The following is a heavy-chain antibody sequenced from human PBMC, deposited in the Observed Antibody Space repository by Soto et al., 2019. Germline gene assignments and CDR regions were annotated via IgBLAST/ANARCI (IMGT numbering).Heavy chain of an antibody. D-gene: IGHD2-15*01. CDR1: GFTFSSYW. V-gene: IGHV3-74*01. CDR2: INSDGSST. J-gene: IGHJ4*02. Sequence: EVQLVESGGGLVQPGGSLRLSCAASGFTFSSYWMHWVRQAPGKGLVWVSRINSDGSSTSYADSVKGRFTISRDNAKNKLSLQMNSLRAEDTAVDDCVRTSLVVAAATREDYWGQGTLVTVSS. CDR3: VRTSLVVAAATREDY.